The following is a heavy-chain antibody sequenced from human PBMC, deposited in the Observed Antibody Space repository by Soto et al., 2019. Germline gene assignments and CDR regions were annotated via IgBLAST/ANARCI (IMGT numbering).Heavy chain of an antibody. CDR1: GYTFTSYD. V-gene: IGHV1-8*01. D-gene: IGHD6-19*01. Sequence: QVQLVQSGAEVKKPGASVKVSCKASGYTFTSYDINWVRQATGQGLEWMGWMNPNSGNTGYAPKFQGRVTMTRNTSISTAYMELSSLRSEDTAVYYCARRSPQWLVHYYYYGMDVWGQGTTVTVSS. J-gene: IGHJ6*02. CDR2: MNPNSGNT. CDR3: ARRSPQWLVHYYYYGMDV.